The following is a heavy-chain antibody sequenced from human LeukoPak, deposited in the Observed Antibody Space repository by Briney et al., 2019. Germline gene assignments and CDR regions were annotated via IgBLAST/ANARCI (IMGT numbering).Heavy chain of an antibody. V-gene: IGHV3-53*01. J-gene: IGHJ4*02. CDR1: GFTVSSTH. D-gene: IGHD3-22*01. CDR2: TYTGGNS. Sequence: GGSLRLSCEASGFTVSSTHMVWVRQAPGKGLEWVSVTYTGGNSYYAGSVQGRFIISRDISKNTLYLQMNNLRAEDSALYYCATSLDYHDSSGFHQGGDWGQGTLVTVSS. CDR3: ATSLDYHDSSGFHQGGD.